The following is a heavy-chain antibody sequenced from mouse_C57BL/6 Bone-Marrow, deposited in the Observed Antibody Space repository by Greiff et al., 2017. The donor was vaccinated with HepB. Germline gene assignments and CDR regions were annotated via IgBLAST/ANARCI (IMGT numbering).Heavy chain of an antibody. CDR3: ARDDYGSSYDYYAMDY. D-gene: IGHD1-1*01. J-gene: IGHJ4*01. Sequence: EVQLVESGGGLVKPGGSLKLSCAASGFTFSSYAMSWVRQTPEKRLEWVATISDGGSYTYYPDNVKGRFTISRDNAKNNLYLQMSHLKSEDTAMYYCARDDYGSSYDYYAMDYWGQGTSVTVSS. CDR1: GFTFSSYA. CDR2: ISDGGSYT. V-gene: IGHV5-4*01.